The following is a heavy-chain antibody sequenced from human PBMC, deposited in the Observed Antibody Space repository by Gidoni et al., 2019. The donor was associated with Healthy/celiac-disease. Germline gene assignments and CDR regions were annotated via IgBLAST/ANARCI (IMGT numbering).Heavy chain of an antibody. CDR3: TRAGDIVVVPAAMDFDY. CDR1: GFTFGDYA. J-gene: IGHJ4*02. CDR2: IRSKAYGGTT. V-gene: IGHV3-49*03. Sequence: EVQLVESGGGLVQPGRSLRLSCTASGFTFGDYAMSCFRQAPGKGLEWVGFIRSKAYGGTTEYAASVKGRFTISRDDSKSIAYLQMNSLKTEDTAVYYCTRAGDIVVVPAAMDFDYWGQGTLVTVSS. D-gene: IGHD2-2*01.